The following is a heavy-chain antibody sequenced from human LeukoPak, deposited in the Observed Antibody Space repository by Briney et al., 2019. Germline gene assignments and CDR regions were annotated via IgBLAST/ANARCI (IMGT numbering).Heavy chain of an antibody. D-gene: IGHD3-3*01. CDR1: GDSISSYY. V-gene: IGHV4-59*01. Sequence: SETLSLTCTVSGDSISSYYWSWIRQPPAKGLDWIGYVYYSGSTNYNPSLKSRVTMSVDTSKNQFSLRLSSVTAADTAAYYCAADRIGDNWFDPWGQGTLVTVSS. J-gene: IGHJ5*02. CDR2: VYYSGST. CDR3: AADRIGDNWFDP.